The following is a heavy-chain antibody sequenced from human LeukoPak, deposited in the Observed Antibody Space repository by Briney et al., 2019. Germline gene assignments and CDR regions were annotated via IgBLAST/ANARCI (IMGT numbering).Heavy chain of an antibody. CDR1: GFTFSSYA. J-gene: IGHJ4*02. V-gene: IGHV3-30*04. D-gene: IGHD2-8*01. Sequence: GGSLRLSCAASGFTFSSYAMHWVRQAPGKGLEWVAVISYDGSNKYYADSVKGRFTISRDNSKNTLYLQMNSLRAEDTAVYYCARDDCTNGVCYGYFDYWGQGTLVTVSS. CDR2: ISYDGSNK. CDR3: ARDDCTNGVCYGYFDY.